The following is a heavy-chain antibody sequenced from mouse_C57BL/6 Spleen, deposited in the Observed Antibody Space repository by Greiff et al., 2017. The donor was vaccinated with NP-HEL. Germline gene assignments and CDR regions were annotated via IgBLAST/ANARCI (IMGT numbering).Heavy chain of an antibody. J-gene: IGHJ2*01. D-gene: IGHD1-1*01. CDR3: ARAITTVVAPYYFDY. Sequence: EVQLVESGGGLVKPGGSLKLSCAASGFTFSSYAMSWVRQTPEKRLEWVATISDGGSYTYYPDNVKGRFTISRDNAKNNLYLQMSHLKSEDTAMYYCARAITTVVAPYYFDYWGQGTTLTVSS. V-gene: IGHV5-4*01. CDR1: GFTFSSYA. CDR2: ISDGGSYT.